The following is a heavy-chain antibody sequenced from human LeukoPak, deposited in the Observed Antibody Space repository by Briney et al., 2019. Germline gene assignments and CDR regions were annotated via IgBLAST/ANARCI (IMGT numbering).Heavy chain of an antibody. J-gene: IGHJ5*02. CDR1: GFTFSNYW. CDR3: ARGGWSGNWFDP. V-gene: IGHV3-74*01. Sequence: GGSLRLSCAASGFTFSNYWMHWVRQAPGKGLVWVSRINDDGSSTNYADSVKGRFTISRDNAKNTLCLLMNSLTPEDTAVYYCARGGWSGNWFDPWGQGTPVTVSS. D-gene: IGHD6-19*01. CDR2: INDDGSST.